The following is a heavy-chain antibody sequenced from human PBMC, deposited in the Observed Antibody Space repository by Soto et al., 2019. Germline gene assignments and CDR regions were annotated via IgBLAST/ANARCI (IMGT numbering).Heavy chain of an antibody. D-gene: IGHD2-8*01. CDR2: INPKSGGT. CDR1: GYSFTDYH. CDR3: ARGDSTDCSNGVCSFFYNHDMDV. Sequence: GASVKVSCKASGYSFTDYHIHWVRQAPGQGLEWLGRINPKSGGTSTAQKFQGWVTMTTDTSISTAPMGLTRLTSDDTAIYYCARGDSTDCSNGVCSFFYNHDMDVWGQGTTVTVSS. J-gene: IGHJ6*02. V-gene: IGHV1-2*04.